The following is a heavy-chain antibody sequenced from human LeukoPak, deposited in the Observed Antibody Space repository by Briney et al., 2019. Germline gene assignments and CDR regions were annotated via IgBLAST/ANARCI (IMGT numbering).Heavy chain of an antibody. CDR2: INPNSGGT. D-gene: IGHD3-22*01. CDR3: ALPRGTYYYDSSGYSASDY. V-gene: IGHV1-2*02. J-gene: IGHJ4*02. CDR1: GYTFTGYY. Sequence: ASVKVSCKASGYTFTGYYMHWVRQAPGQGLEWMGWINPNSGGTNYAQKFQGRVTMTRDTSISTAYMELSRLRSDDTAVYYCALPRGTYYYDSSGYSASDYWGQGTLVTVSS.